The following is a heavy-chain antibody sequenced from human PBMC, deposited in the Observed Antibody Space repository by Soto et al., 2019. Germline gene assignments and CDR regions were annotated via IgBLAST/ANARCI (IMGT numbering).Heavy chain of an antibody. J-gene: IGHJ3*02. Sequence: QVQLQESGPGLVKPSETLSLTCTVSGGSVSSISSYWSWIRQPPGKGLEWIGYIHYSGTTNYNPSLKSRVTTSRDTSKNQFSLNLSSVTAADTAVYYCARLLTAVGKAFDIWGHGTMVTVSS. V-gene: IGHV4-61*01. CDR1: GGSVSSISSY. CDR2: IHYSGTT. D-gene: IGHD6-19*01. CDR3: ARLLTAVGKAFDI.